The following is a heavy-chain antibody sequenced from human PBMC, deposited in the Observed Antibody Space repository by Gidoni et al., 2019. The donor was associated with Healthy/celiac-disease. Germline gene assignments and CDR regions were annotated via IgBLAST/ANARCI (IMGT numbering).Heavy chain of an antibody. CDR3: ARSQGIAVAGFDY. Sequence: EVQLVESGGGLVQPGRSLRLSCAASGFTFDDYAMHWVRQAPGKGLEWVSGISWNSGSIGYADSVKGRFTISRDNAKNSLYLQMNSLRAEDTALYYCARSQGIAVAGFDYWGQGTLVTVSS. J-gene: IGHJ4*02. V-gene: IGHV3-9*01. CDR1: GFTFDDYA. CDR2: ISWNSGSI. D-gene: IGHD6-19*01.